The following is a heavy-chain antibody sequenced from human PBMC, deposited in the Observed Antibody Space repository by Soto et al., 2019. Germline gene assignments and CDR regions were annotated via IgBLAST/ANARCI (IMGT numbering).Heavy chain of an antibody. CDR2: IIPIFGTA. V-gene: IGHV1-69*01. Sequence: QVQLVQSGAEVKKPGSSVKVSCKASGGTFSSYAISWVRQAPGQGLEWMGGIIPIFGTANYAQKFQGRVTITTDESTSTAYMELSSLRSEDTAVYYCARVHCSSTSCYPYYYYYGMDVWGQGTTVTVSS. J-gene: IGHJ6*02. D-gene: IGHD2-2*01. CDR3: ARVHCSSTSCYPYYYYYGMDV. CDR1: GGTFSSYA.